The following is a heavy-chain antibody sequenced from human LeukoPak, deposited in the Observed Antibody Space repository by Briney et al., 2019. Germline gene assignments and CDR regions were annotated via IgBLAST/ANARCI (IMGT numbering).Heavy chain of an antibody. J-gene: IGHJ6*04. V-gene: IGHV1-8*01. CDR1: GYIFTSYD. Sequence: ASVKVSCKASGYIFTSYDINWVRQATGQGLEWMGWMNPNSGNTGYAQKFQGRVTMTRNTSISTAYMELSSLRSEDTAVYYCAREMVDSGSYYAAMDVWGKGTTVTVSS. CDR3: AREMVDSGSYYAAMDV. D-gene: IGHD1-26*01. CDR2: MNPNSGNT.